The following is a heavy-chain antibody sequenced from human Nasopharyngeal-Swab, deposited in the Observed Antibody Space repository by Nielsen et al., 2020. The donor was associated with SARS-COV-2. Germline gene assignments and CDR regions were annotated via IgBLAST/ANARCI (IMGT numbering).Heavy chain of an antibody. CDR2: ISYDGSNK. CDR3: ARDLLELRPAVLYGMDV. D-gene: IGHD1-7*01. CDR1: GFTFSSYA. Sequence: GRSLRPSCAASGFTFSSYAMHWVRQAPGKGLEWVAVISYDGSNKYYADSVKGRFTISRDNSKHTLYLQMNSLRAEDTAVYYCARDLLELRPAVLYGMDVWGQGTTVTVSS. J-gene: IGHJ6*02. V-gene: IGHV3-30*04.